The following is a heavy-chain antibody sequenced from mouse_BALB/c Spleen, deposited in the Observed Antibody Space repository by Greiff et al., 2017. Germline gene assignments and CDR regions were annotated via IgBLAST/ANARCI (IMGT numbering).Heavy chain of an antibody. CDR3: TRIYYDYPFYAMDY. CDR1: GFTFSNYW. Sequence: EVQVVESGGGLVQPGGSMKLSCVASGFTFSNYWMNWVRQSPEKGLEWVAEIRLKSNNYATHYAESVKGRFTISRDDSKSSVYLQMNNLRAEDTGIYYCTRIYYDYPFYAMDYWGQGTSVTVSS. J-gene: IGHJ4*01. V-gene: IGHV6-6*02. D-gene: IGHD2-4*01. CDR2: IRLKSNNYAT.